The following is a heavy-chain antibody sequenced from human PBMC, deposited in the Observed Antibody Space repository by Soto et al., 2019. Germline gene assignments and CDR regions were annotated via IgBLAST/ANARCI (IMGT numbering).Heavy chain of an antibody. J-gene: IGHJ5*02. CDR3: ARGRGEFAA. CDR2: INHSGNT. Sequence: SETLSLTCAVYGASLGDNYCNWLRQPPGKGLEWIGEINHSGNTNYNPSLRSRVTISIDTSKNQLSLNLRSVSAADTAVYYCARGRGEFAAWGQGTPVTVSS. CDR1: GASLGDNY. D-gene: IGHD2-21*01. V-gene: IGHV4-34*01.